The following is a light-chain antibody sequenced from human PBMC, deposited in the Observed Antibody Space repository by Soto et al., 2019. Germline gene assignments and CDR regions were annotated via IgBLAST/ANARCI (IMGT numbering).Light chain of an antibody. CDR1: SSNIGGNT. Sequence: QSVLTQPPSASGTPGQRVTSSCSGSSSNIGGNTVNWYQQLPGTAPKLLSYGNDQRPSGVTDRFSGSKSGTSASLAISGLQSEDEADYYCAAWDDSLNAFVFGTGTKLTVL. CDR2: GND. J-gene: IGLJ1*01. CDR3: AAWDDSLNAFV. V-gene: IGLV1-44*01.